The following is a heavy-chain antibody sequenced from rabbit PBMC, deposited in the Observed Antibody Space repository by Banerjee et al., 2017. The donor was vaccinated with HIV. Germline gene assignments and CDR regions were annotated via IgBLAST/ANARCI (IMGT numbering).Heavy chain of an antibody. Sequence: QEQLEESGGGLVKPEGSLTLTCKASGFDLSGYYDMCWVRQAPGKGLDWIACIYDGDGSTWYASWAKGRFTISKTSSTTMTLQMTSLTAADTATYFSARNWDGGSSYLTVGYYFNLWGPGTLVTVS. V-gene: IGHV1S45*01. D-gene: IGHD8-1*01. CDR3: ARNWDGGSSYLTVGYYFNL. J-gene: IGHJ4*01. CDR1: GFDLSGYYD. CDR2: IYDGDGST.